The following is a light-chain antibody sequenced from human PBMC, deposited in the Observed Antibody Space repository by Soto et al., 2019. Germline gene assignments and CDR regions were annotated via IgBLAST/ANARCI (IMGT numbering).Light chain of an antibody. V-gene: IGLV2-14*01. CDR2: DVS. CDR3: CSYAGSSTYV. CDR1: SSDVGGYNY. J-gene: IGLJ1*01. Sequence: QSALTQPASVSGSPGRSITISCTGTSSDVGGYNYVSWYQQHPGEAPKLLIYDVSNRPSGVSNRFSGSKSGNTASLTISGLQAEDEADYYCCSYAGSSTYVFGTGTKVTVL.